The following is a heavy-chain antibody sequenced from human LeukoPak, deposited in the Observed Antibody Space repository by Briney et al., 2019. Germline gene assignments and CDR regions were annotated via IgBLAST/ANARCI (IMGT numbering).Heavy chain of an antibody. Sequence: GESLKISCKGSGYSFTSYWVGWVRQIPGKGLEWMGIIYPGDSDTRYSPSFQGQVTISADKSISTAYLQWSSLKASDTAMYYCARVPRYGSGSSKFDYWGQGTLVTVSS. CDR1: GYSFTSYW. D-gene: IGHD3-10*01. CDR3: ARVPRYGSGSSKFDY. V-gene: IGHV5-51*01. CDR2: IYPGDSDT. J-gene: IGHJ4*02.